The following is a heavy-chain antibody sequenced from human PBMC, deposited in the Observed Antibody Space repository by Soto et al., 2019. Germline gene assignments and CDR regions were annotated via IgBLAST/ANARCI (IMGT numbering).Heavy chain of an antibody. CDR3: ASKLGYCSGGSCYSYGMDV. V-gene: IGHV4-30-4*01. D-gene: IGHD2-15*01. CDR2: IYYSGST. Sequence: PSETLSLTCTVSGGSISSGDYYWSWIRQPPGKGLEWIGYIYYSGSTYYNPSLKSRVTISVDTSKNQFSLKLSSVTAADTAVYYCASKLGYCSGGSCYSYGMDVWGQGTTVTVSS. CDR1: GGSISSGDYY. J-gene: IGHJ6*02.